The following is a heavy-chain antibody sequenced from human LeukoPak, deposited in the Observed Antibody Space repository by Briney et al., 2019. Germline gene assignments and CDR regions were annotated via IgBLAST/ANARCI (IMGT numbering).Heavy chain of an antibody. D-gene: IGHD3/OR15-3a*01. CDR3: ARDSRTERPWYFDL. Sequence: KPSETLSLTCTVSGASISLYYWSWIRQPAGKGLEWIGRMSSSGSTNYNPSLKSRVTMSVDTSKNQFSLDLSSVTAADTAVYYCARDSRTERPWYFDLWGRGTLVTVSS. V-gene: IGHV4-4*07. CDR2: MSSSGST. J-gene: IGHJ2*01. CDR1: GASISLYY.